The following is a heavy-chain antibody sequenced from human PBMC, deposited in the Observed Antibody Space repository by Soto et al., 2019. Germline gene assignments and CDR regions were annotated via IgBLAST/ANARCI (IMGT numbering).Heavy chain of an antibody. V-gene: IGHV4-34*01. Sequence: SETLSLTCAVYGGSFSGYYWSWIRQPPGKGLEWIGEINHSGSTNYNPSLKSRVTISVDTSKNQFSLKLSSVTAADTAVYYCASGGGSGKTRYYYYGMDVWGQGTTVTV. J-gene: IGHJ6*02. CDR1: GGSFSGYY. CDR3: ASGGGSGKTRYYYYGMDV. D-gene: IGHD6-19*01. CDR2: INHSGST.